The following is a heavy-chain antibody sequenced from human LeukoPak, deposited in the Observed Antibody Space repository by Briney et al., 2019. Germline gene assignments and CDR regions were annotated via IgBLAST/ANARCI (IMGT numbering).Heavy chain of an antibody. CDR1: GGSISSYY. D-gene: IGHD6-19*01. V-gene: IGHV4-59*01. CDR3: ARELISAPYYYYYMDV. CDR2: IYYSGST. J-gene: IGHJ6*03. Sequence: SETLSLTCTVSGGSISSYYWSWIRQPPGKGLEWLGYIYYSGSTNYNPSLKSRVTISVDTSNNQFSLKLSSVTAADTAVYYCARELISAPYYYYYMDVWGKGTTVTVSS.